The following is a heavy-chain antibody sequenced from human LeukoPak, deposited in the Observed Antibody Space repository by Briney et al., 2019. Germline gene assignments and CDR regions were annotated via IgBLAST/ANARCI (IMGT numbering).Heavy chain of an antibody. D-gene: IGHD3-16*02. J-gene: IGHJ5*02. Sequence: SETLSLTCTVSGGSISPYYWGWIRQPPGKGLEWIGYIQYSGSNNYNPSLQSRVTMSVDTSKNQFSLNLSSMTAADTAVYYCARLLGMITFGGVIVPNWFDPWGQGTLVTVSS. CDR1: GGSISPYY. CDR3: ARLLGMITFGGVIVPNWFDP. V-gene: IGHV4-59*08. CDR2: IQYSGSN.